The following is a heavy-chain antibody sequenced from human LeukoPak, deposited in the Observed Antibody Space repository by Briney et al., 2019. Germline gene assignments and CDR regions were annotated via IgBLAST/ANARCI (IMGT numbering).Heavy chain of an antibody. V-gene: IGHV3-33*01. J-gene: IGHJ4*02. CDR2: IWYDGSNK. CDR1: GFTFSSYG. CDR3: ARGAGTVTDY. Sequence: GRSLRLSCAASGFTFSSYGIHWVRQAPGKGLEWVAVIWYDGSNKYYADSVKGRFTISRDNSKNTLYLQMNSLRAEDTAVYYCARGAGTVTDYWGQGTLVTVSS. D-gene: IGHD4-17*01.